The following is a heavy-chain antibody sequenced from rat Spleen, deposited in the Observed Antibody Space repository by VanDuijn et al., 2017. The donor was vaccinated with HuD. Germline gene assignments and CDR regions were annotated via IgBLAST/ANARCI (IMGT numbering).Heavy chain of an antibody. J-gene: IGHJ3*01. CDR2: ITNIGGNT. D-gene: IGHD1-6*01. CDR1: GFTFNIYW. Sequence: EVQLVESGGGLVQPGRSLKLSCVASGFTFNIYWMTWIRQAPGKGLEWVASITNIGGNTYYLDSVKGRFTISRDIAKRTLYLQMNSLRSEDTATYYCTRDRAYTADYYYRWFAYWGQGTLVTVSS. V-gene: IGHV5-31*01. CDR3: TRDRAYTADYYYRWFAY.